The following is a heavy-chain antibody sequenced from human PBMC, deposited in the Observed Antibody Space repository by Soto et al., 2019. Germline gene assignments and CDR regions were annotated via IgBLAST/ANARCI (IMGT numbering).Heavy chain of an antibody. V-gene: IGHV1-2*04. CDR3: ASSWAYSSGHDAFDI. CDR1: GYTFTGYY. CDR2: INPNSGGT. Sequence: ASVKVSCKASGYTFTGYYMHWVRQAPGQGLEWMGWINPNSGGTNYAQKFQGWVTMTRDTSISTAYMELSRLRSDDTAVYYCASSWAYSSGHDAFDIRGQGTMVTVSS. D-gene: IGHD6-25*01. J-gene: IGHJ3*02.